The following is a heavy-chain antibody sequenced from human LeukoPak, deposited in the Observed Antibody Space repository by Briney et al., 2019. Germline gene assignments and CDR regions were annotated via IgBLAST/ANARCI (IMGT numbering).Heavy chain of an antibody. CDR1: GFTFSSYS. CDR3: AKDIRSSWYHFQD. J-gene: IGHJ1*01. CDR2: ISSSSSYI. V-gene: IGHV3-21*04. Sequence: GGSLRLSCAASGFTFSSYSMNWVRQAPGKGLEWVSSISSSSSYIYYADSVKGRFTISRDNSKNTLYVQMNSLRAEDTAVYYCAKDIRSSWYHFQDWGQGTLVTVSS. D-gene: IGHD3-3*01.